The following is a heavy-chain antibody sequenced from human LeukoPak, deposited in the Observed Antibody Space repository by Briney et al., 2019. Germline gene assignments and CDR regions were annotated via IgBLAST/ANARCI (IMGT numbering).Heavy chain of an antibody. CDR2: IYYSGST. D-gene: IGHD3-22*01. V-gene: IGHV4-59*01. Sequence: SETLSLTCAVSGGSISSYYWSWIRQPPGKGLEWIGYIYYSGSTNYNPSLKSRVTISVDTSKNQFSLKLSSVTAADTAVYYCARLSSGLAFDIWGQGTMVTVSS. CDR3: ARLSSGLAFDI. J-gene: IGHJ3*02. CDR1: GGSISSYY.